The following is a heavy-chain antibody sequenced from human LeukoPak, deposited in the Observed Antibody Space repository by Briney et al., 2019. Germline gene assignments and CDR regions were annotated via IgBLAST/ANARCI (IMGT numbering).Heavy chain of an antibody. V-gene: IGHV3-43*02. CDR3: AKGRIAEAGYFDY. CDR1: GFTFDDYA. Sequence: GGSLRLSCATSGFTFDDYAMHWVRQAPGKGLEWVSLISGDGGSTYYADSVRGRFTISRDNSKNSLYLQMNSLRTEDTALYYCAKGRIAEAGYFDYWGQGTLVTVSS. J-gene: IGHJ4*02. D-gene: IGHD6-19*01. CDR2: ISGDGGST.